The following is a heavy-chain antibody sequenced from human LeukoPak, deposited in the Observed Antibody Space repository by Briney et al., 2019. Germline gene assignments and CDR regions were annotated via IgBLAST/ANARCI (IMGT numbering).Heavy chain of an antibody. Sequence: SETLSLTCAVYGGSFCGYFWSWIRQPPRKGLEWIGEINHSGSTNYNPSINSLDTISVDPSKTQISLKLSSVTAADTAVYDCAMGRYYYGSGSYSDYWGQGTLVTVSS. V-gene: IGHV4-34*01. D-gene: IGHD3-10*01. CDR3: AMGRYYYGSGSYSDY. J-gene: IGHJ4*02. CDR1: GGSFCGYF. CDR2: INHSGST.